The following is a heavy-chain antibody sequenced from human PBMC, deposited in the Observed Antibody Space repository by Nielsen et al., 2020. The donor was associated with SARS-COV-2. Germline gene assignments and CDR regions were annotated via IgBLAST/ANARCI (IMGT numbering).Heavy chain of an antibody. V-gene: IGHV3-7*03. CDR2: IKQDGGEK. CDR3: AKVFGNVCPYN. J-gene: IGHJ4*02. Sequence: GGSLRLSCAASGFSFNSYWMSWVRQAPGKGLEWVANIKQDGGEKYYVDSVKGRFPISRDNAKNSLYLQMNSLTAEDTAVYYCAKVFGNVCPYNWGQGTLVTVSS. D-gene: IGHD3-10*02. CDR1: GFSFNSYW.